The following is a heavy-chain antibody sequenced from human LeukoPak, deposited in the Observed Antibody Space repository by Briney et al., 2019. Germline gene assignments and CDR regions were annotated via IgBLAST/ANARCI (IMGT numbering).Heavy chain of an antibody. J-gene: IGHJ4*02. D-gene: IGHD3-3*01. V-gene: IGHV4-59*08. CDR3: ARQERLRVAWDY. CDR2: IYYRGST. CDR1: VDSLSSYY. Sequence: ETLPHAFTVPVDSLSSYYWSWIRQPPGKGQGWIGYIYYRGSTNYNPYLKSRVTISEDPSKNQVSLKLNSVTAADTPVYYCARQERLRVAWDYWGQGALVTVSS.